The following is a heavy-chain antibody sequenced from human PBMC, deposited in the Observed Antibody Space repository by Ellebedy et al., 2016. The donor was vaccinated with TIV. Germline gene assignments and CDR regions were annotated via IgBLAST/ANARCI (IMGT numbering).Heavy chain of an antibody. CDR1: GFTFNNAW. CDR2: IKSKTDGGTT. Sequence: PGGSLRLSCAASGFTFNNAWMSWVRQAPGKGLEWVGRIKSKTDGGTTDYAAPVKGRFTISKDDSRKTLYLQMNSLKSEDTAVYYCTSSGEFWFQGVPHYGMDVWGQGTTVTVSS. D-gene: IGHD3-10*01. V-gene: IGHV3-15*01. J-gene: IGHJ6*02. CDR3: TSSGEFWFQGVPHYGMDV.